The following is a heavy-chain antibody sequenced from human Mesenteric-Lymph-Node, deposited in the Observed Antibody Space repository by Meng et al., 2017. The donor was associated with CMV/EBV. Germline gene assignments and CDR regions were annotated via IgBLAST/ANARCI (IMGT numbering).Heavy chain of an antibody. Sequence: GGSLRLSCEASGFTFDDYAMHWVRQLPGKGLEWVSSISWNSDSIGYADSVKGRFTISRDNAKNSLSLQMNSLRPEDTAFYYCVKDVHSGYYYFNLDYWGQGTLVTVSS. CDR2: ISWNSDSI. CDR1: GFTFDDYA. J-gene: IGHJ4*02. CDR3: VKDVHSGYYYFNLDY. V-gene: IGHV3-9*01. D-gene: IGHD3-22*01.